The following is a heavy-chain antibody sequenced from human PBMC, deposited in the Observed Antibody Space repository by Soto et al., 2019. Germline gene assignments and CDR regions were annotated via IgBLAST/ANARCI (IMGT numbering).Heavy chain of an antibody. CDR2: IYYSGST. V-gene: IGHV4-59*01. J-gene: IGHJ4*02. Sequence: SETLSLTCTVSGGSISSYYWSWIRQPPGKGLEWIGYIYYSGSTDYNPSLKSRVTISVDTSKNQFSLKLSSVTAADTAVYYCARAPKTFIGVAPITPVDLDYWGQETLVTVS. CDR3: ARAPKTFIGVAPITPVDLDY. CDR1: GGSISSYY. D-gene: IGHD6-19*01.